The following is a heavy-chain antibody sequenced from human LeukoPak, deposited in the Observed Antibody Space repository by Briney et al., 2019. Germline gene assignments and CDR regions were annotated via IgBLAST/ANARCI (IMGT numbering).Heavy chain of an antibody. V-gene: IGHV1-18*01. CDR1: GYTFTSYG. D-gene: IGHD3-9*01. CDR2: ISAHNGNT. CDR3: AREEDYDILTGYYSVLYYYGMDV. Sequence: ASVKVSCKASGYTFTSYGISWVRQAPGQGLEWMGWISAHNGNTNYAQKLQGRVTMTTDTSTSTAYMELRSLRSDDTAVYYCAREEDYDILTGYYSVLYYYGMDVWGQGTTVTVSS. J-gene: IGHJ6*02.